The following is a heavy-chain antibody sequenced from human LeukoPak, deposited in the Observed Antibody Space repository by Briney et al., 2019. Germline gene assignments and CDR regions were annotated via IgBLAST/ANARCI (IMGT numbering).Heavy chain of an antibody. V-gene: IGHV1-69*04. D-gene: IGHD5-24*01. J-gene: IGHJ4*02. CDR1: GGTFSSYA. CDR2: IIPTLGIA. CDR3: ARDGYNYVFGY. Sequence: ASVKVSCKASGGTFSSYAISWVRQAPGQGLEWMGRIIPTLGIANYAQKFQGRVTITADKSTSTAYMELSSLRSEDTAVYYCARDGYNYVFGYWGQGTLVTVSS.